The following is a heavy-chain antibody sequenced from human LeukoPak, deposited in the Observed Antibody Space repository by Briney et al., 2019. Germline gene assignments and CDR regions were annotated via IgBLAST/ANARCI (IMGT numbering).Heavy chain of an antibody. CDR3: AKDPRRKFGGVIVPYYFDY. V-gene: IGHV3-30*02. CDR2: IRYDGSNK. Sequence: GGSLRLSCAGSGFSFSNSGMHWVRQAPGKGLEWVAFIRYDGSNKYYADSVKGRFTISRDNSKNTLYLQMNSLRAEDTAVYYCAKDPRRKFGGVIVPYYFDYWGQGTLVTVSS. J-gene: IGHJ4*02. CDR1: GFSFSNSG. D-gene: IGHD3-16*02.